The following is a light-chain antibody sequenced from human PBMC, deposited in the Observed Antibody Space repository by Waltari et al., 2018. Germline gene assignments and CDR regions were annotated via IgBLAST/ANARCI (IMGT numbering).Light chain of an antibody. Sequence: DVVMTQSPLSLPITPGQPASISCRSSQSLVESNGNTNLSWYQQKPGQPPRLLIYQVSYRYSGVPDIFSGSGAGTDFTLKISRVEAEDVGVYYCGQSAHFTFGPGTKLDIK. CDR3: GQSAHFT. V-gene: IGKV2-30*01. CDR1: QSLVESNGNTN. J-gene: IGKJ3*01. CDR2: QVS.